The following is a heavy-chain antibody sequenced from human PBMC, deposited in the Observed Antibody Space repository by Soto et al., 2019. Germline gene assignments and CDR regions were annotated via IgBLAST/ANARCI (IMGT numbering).Heavy chain of an antibody. Sequence: SVKVSCKASGDTFSSYAISWVRQAPGQGLEWMGGIIPIFGTANYAQKFQGRVTITADESTSTAYMELSSLRSEDTAVYYCARVSGSYDNWFDPWGQGTLVTVSS. D-gene: IGHD1-26*01. CDR2: IIPIFGTA. J-gene: IGHJ5*02. CDR1: GDTFSSYA. CDR3: ARVSGSYDNWFDP. V-gene: IGHV1-69*13.